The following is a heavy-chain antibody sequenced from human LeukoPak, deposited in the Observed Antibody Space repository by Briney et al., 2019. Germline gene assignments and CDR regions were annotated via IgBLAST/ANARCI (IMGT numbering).Heavy chain of an antibody. Sequence: GRSLRLSCSASGFTFSSYAMHWARKAPGKGLEWVAFQWYDGSNTYYADSVKGRSTISRGNAKSMLYLEMNSLRAEDTAVYYCARGDTMGIVLRDGYKVPSYYFDYWGQGTLVTVSS. D-gene: IGHD5-24*01. V-gene: IGHV3-33*01. J-gene: IGHJ4*02. CDR2: QWYDGSNT. CDR3: ARGDTMGIVLRDGYKVPSYYFDY. CDR1: GFTFSSYA.